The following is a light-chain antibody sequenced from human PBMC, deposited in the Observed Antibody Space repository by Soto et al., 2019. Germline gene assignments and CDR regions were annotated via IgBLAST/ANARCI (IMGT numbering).Light chain of an antibody. CDR3: QHLVAYPIT. CDR1: QGLNNY. V-gene: IGKV1-9*01. J-gene: IGKJ5*01. CDR2: AVS. Sequence: IQLTQSPSFLSASVGDRVTITCRASQGLNNYVAWYQQKPGKAPNLLIYAVSILQSGVPSRFSGSGSGTEFTLTISSLQPEDFATYYCQHLVAYPITFGQGTRLEIK.